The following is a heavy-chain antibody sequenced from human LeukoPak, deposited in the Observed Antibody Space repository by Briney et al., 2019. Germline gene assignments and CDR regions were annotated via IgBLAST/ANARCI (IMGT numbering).Heavy chain of an antibody. Sequence: ASVKVSCKASGYTFTSYDINWVRQATGQGLEWMGWMNPNSGNTGYAQKFQGRVTMTRNTSISTAYMELSSLRSEDTAVYYCARIVTGDRKPPRRYYYYYMDAWGKGTTVTVSS. CDR1: GYTFTSYD. D-gene: IGHD4-17*01. CDR3: ARIVTGDRKPPRRYYYYYMDA. CDR2: MNPNSGNT. J-gene: IGHJ6*03. V-gene: IGHV1-8*01.